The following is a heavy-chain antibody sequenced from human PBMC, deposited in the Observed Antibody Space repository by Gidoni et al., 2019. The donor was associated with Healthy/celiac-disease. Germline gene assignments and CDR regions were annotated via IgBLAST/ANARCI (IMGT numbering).Heavy chain of an antibody. J-gene: IGHJ5*02. CDR2: IYYSGST. CDR3: AANYDFWSDLKNWFDP. CDR1: GGSISSSSYY. D-gene: IGHD3-3*01. V-gene: IGHV4-39*01. Sequence: QLQLQESGPGLVKPSETLSLTCTVSGGSISSSSYYWGWIRQPPGKGLEWIGSIYYSGSTYYNPSLKSRVTISVDTSKNQFSLKLSSVTAADTAVYYCAANYDFWSDLKNWFDPWGQGTLVTVSS.